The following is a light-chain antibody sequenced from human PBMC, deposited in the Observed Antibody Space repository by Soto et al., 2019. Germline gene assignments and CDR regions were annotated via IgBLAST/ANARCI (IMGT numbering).Light chain of an antibody. J-gene: IGKJ1*01. Sequence: DIQLTQSLSSVSASVGDRVSITCQASQGIRNNVGWYQQKPGEAPKRLIYAASGLQSGVPSRFSGSGSGTEFILTISSLQPEDIATYYCLQQKTYPWTFGQGGKVDVK. CDR1: QGIRNN. CDR3: LQQKTYPWT. V-gene: IGKV1-17*01. CDR2: AAS.